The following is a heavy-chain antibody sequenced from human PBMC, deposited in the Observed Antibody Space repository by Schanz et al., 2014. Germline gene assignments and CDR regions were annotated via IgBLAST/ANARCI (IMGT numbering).Heavy chain of an antibody. Sequence: QVQLVQSGGEMKKPGASVKVSCKASGGTFNSYTINWVRQAPGQGLEWMGRIIPILGIANYAQKFQGRVTITADRSTSTAYMELSSLRSEDTAVYYCARGRGFYDYWGQGTLVTVSS. V-gene: IGHV1-69*02. CDR3: ARGRGFYDY. D-gene: IGHD3-10*01. CDR1: GGTFNSYT. CDR2: IIPILGIA. J-gene: IGHJ4*02.